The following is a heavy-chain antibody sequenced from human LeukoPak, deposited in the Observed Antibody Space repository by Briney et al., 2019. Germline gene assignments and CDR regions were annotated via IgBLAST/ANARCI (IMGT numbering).Heavy chain of an antibody. D-gene: IGHD6-19*01. CDR3: ARAVADGYYYYYMDV. V-gene: IGHV4-59*10. Sequence: SETLSLTCAVYVGSFSGYYWSWIRQPAGKGLEWIGRIYTSGSTNYNPSLKSRVTMSVDTSKNQFSLKLSSVTAADTAVYYCARAVADGYYYYYMDVWGKGTTVTISS. J-gene: IGHJ6*03. CDR2: IYTSGST. CDR1: VGSFSGYY.